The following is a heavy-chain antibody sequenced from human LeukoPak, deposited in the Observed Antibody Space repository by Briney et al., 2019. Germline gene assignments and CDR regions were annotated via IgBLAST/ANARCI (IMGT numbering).Heavy chain of an antibody. V-gene: IGHV1-2*02. CDR2: INPNSGGT. D-gene: IGHD1-26*01. CDR3: ARSLYSGSLTYFDY. J-gene: IGHJ4*02. Sequence: GASVKVSCKASGSTFTGYNIHWVRQAPGQGLEWMGWINPNSGGTNYAQKFQGRVTMTRDRSISTAYMELRRLRSEDTAVYYCARSLYSGSLTYFDYWGQGTLVTVSS. CDR1: GSTFTGYN.